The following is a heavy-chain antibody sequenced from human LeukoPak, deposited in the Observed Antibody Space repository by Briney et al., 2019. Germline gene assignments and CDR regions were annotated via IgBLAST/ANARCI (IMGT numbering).Heavy chain of an antibody. D-gene: IGHD3-10*01. V-gene: IGHV3-30*02. CDR2: IRYDGSNK. CDR1: GFTFSSYG. CDR3: ATDRGYYTWGSYYLDY. J-gene: IGHJ4*02. Sequence: PGGSLRLSCAASGFTFSSYGMHWVRQAPGKGLAWVAFIRYDGSNKYYGDSVKGRFTISRDNSKNTLYLQMNSLRAEDTAVYYCATDRGYYTWGSYYLDYWGQGTLVTVSS.